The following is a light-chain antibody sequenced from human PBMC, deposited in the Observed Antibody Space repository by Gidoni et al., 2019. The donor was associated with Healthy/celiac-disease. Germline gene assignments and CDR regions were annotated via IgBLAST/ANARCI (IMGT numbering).Light chain of an antibody. CDR2: GAS. Sequence: DIVLTQSPGTLSLSPGERATLACRASQSVSSSYLAWYQQNPGQAPRLLIYGASSRATGIPDRCSGSGSGTDFTLTISRLEPEDFAVYYWQQYGSLWTFXQXTKVEIK. CDR1: QSVSSSY. V-gene: IGKV3-20*01. CDR3: QQYGSLWT. J-gene: IGKJ1*01.